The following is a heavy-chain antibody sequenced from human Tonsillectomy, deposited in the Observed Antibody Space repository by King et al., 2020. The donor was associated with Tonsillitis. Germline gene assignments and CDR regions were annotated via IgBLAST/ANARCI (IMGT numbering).Heavy chain of an antibody. CDR3: VKDAVSGWYRYYYYYMDV. CDR1: GFTFSSYA. D-gene: IGHD6-19*01. Sequence: VQLVESGGGLVQPGGSLRLSCSASGFTFSSYAMHWVRQAPGKGLEYVSAISSNGGSKYYADSVKGRFTISRDNSKNTLYLQMSSLRTEDTAVYYCVKDAVSGWYRYYYYYMDVWGKGTTVTVSS. J-gene: IGHJ6*03. V-gene: IGHV3-64D*06. CDR2: ISSNGGSK.